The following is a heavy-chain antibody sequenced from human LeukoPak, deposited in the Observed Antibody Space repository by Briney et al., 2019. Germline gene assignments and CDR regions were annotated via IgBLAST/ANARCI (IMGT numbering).Heavy chain of an antibody. V-gene: IGHV3-48*03. CDR3: ARGGSYLSAFDI. D-gene: IGHD1-26*01. Sequence: GGSLRLSCAASGLTFSSYEMNWVRQAPGKGLEGVSYISSSGSTIYYADSVKGRFTISRDNAKNSLYLQMNSLRAEDTAVYYCARGGSYLSAFDIWGQGTMVTVSS. CDR2: ISSSGSTI. J-gene: IGHJ3*02. CDR1: GLTFSSYE.